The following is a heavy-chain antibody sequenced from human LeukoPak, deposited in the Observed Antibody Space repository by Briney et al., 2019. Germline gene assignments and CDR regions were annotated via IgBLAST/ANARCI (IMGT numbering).Heavy chain of an antibody. D-gene: IGHD3-9*01. J-gene: IGHJ4*02. CDR3: ARGPDILTGSTLFPDY. CDR1: GGSFSGYY. Sequence: SETLSLTCAVYGGSFSGYYWSWIRQPPGKGLEWIGEINHSGSTNYNPSLKGRVTISVDTSKNQFSLKLSSVTAADTAVYYCARGPDILTGSTLFPDYWGQGTLVTVSS. V-gene: IGHV4-34*01. CDR2: INHSGST.